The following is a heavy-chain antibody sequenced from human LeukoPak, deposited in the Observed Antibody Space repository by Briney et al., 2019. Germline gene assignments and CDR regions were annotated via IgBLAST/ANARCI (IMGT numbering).Heavy chain of an antibody. D-gene: IGHD3-10*01. CDR2: IYYSGST. CDR3: ARVPHYYFGYGYFDS. J-gene: IGHJ4*02. V-gene: IGHV4-39*07. Sequence: KPSETLSLTCTVSGGSISSSSYYWGWIRQPPGKGLEWIGSIYYSGSTYYNPSLKSRVSISVDTSKKQFSLTLTSMTAADTAVYYCARVPHYYFGYGYFDSWGQGTLVTVSS. CDR1: GGSISSSSYY.